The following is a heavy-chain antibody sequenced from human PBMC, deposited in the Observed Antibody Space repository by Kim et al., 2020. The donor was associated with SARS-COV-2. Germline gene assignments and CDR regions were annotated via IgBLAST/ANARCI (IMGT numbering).Heavy chain of an antibody. Sequence: EKFDVDSVKGRFTISRDNAEKSLQLQMNTLRAEDTAVYFCTRDWPGNGMDVWGQGTTVTVSS. J-gene: IGHJ6*02. CDR2: EK. V-gene: IGHV3-7*01. CDR3: TRDWPGNGMDV.